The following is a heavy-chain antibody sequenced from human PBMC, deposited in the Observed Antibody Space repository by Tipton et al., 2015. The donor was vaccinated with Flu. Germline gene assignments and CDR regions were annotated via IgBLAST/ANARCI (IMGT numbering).Heavy chain of an antibody. CDR2: ITWNSASI. J-gene: IGHJ4*02. Sequence: SLRLSCAASGFIFDDHTMHWVRQIPGRGLEWVSSITWNSASIDYADSVKGRFTISRDNAKNSLFLQMNSLRPEDTAFYYCARGGEDFDSSGRLDSWGQGTLVTVSS. CDR1: GFIFDDHT. D-gene: IGHD3-22*01. CDR3: ARGGEDFDSSGRLDS. V-gene: IGHV3-9*01.